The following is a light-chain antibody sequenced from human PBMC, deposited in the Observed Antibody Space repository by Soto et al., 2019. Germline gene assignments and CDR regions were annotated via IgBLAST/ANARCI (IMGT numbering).Light chain of an antibody. CDR3: SSYTSSSTWG. CDR1: SSDVGGYNY. Sequence: QSASVSGSPGQSITISCTGTSSDVGGYNYVSWYQQHPGKAPKLMIYDVSNRPSGVSNRFSGSKSGNTASLTISGLQAEDEADYYCSSYTSSSTWGFGGGTKVTVL. J-gene: IGLJ3*02. V-gene: IGLV2-14*01. CDR2: DVS.